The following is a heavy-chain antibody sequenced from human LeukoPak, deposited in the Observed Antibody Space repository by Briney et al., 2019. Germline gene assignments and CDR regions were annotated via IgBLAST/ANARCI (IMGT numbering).Heavy chain of an antibody. CDR3: AREKRITMVRGVINWFDP. V-gene: IGHV4-34*01. D-gene: IGHD3-10*01. CDR2: INHSGST. Sequence: KPSETLSLTCAAYGGSFSGYYWSWIRQPPGKGLEWIGEINHSGSTNYNPSLKSRVTISVDTSKNQFSLKLSSVTAADTAVYYCAREKRITMVRGVINWFDPWGQGTLVTVSS. CDR1: GGSFSGYY. J-gene: IGHJ5*02.